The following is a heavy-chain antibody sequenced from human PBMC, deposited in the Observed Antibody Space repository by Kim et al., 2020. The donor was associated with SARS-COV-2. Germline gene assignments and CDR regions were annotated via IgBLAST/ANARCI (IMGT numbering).Heavy chain of an antibody. Sequence: GGSTYYADSVKGRFTISRDNSKNTLYLQMNSLRAEDTAVYYCAKDHPRGDGGQGTLVTVSS. CDR3: AKDHPRGD. J-gene: IGHJ4*02. V-gene: IGHV3-23*01. CDR2: GGST.